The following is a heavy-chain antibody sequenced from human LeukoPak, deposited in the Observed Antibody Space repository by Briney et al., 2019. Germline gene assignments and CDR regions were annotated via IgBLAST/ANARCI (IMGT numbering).Heavy chain of an antibody. Sequence: SETLSLTCAVSGGSITEYYWSWIRQPPGKGLQWIGYIHNSGSTNSNPSLKSRVTMSVDTSKNQFFLKLASVTAADTAVYYCAKYGLYSFDSWGQGTLVTVSS. J-gene: IGHJ4*02. CDR1: GGSITEYY. D-gene: IGHD4-17*01. CDR3: AKYGLYSFDS. V-gene: IGHV4-59*01. CDR2: IHNSGST.